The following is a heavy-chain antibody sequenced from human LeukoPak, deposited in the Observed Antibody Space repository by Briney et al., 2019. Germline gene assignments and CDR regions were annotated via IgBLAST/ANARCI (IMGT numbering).Heavy chain of an antibody. V-gene: IGHV3-30*02. D-gene: IGHD3-10*01. Sequence: PGGSLRLSCAASGFIFGSYGMHWVRQAPGKGLEWVAFIRYDGSNKYYADSVKGRFTISRDNSKNTLYLQMNSLSPEDTAVYYCAKDPHNYYGSGSYFNWGQGTLVTVSS. J-gene: IGHJ4*02. CDR3: AKDPHNYYGSGSYFN. CDR1: GFIFGSYG. CDR2: IRYDGSNK.